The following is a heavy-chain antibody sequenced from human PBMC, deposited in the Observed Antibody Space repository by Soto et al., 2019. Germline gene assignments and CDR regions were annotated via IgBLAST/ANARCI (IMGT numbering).Heavy chain of an antibody. CDR2: IYYSGST. CDR3: ARRNRQQLVRGDYYYYMDV. J-gene: IGHJ6*03. V-gene: IGHV4-59*08. Sequence: SETLSLTCTVSGGSISSYYWSWIRQPPGKGLEWIGYIYYSGSTNYNPSLKSRVNISVDTSKNQISLKMSSVTAADTAVYYCARRNRQQLVRGDYYYYMDVWGKGTTVTVS. CDR1: GGSISSYY. D-gene: IGHD6-13*01.